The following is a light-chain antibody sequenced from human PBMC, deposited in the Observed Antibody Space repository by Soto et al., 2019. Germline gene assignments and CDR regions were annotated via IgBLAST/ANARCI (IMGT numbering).Light chain of an antibody. J-gene: IGLJ2*01. CDR3: SSYTGTTVI. CDR2: DVT. V-gene: IGLV2-8*01. Sequence: QSVLTQPPSASGSPGQSVTISCTGTLSDVRGQNSVSWYRQYPAKAPQLIVYDVTQRPSGVPDRFSGSRSGSTASLTVSGLQAEDEANYYCSSYTGTTVIFGGATQLTVL. CDR1: LSDVRGQNS.